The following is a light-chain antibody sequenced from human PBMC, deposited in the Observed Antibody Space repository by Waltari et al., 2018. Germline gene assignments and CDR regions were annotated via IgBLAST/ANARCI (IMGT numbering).Light chain of an antibody. CDR2: AAS. J-gene: IGKJ5*01. CDR1: QSISSY. V-gene: IGKV1-39*01. Sequence: DIQMTQSPSSLSASVGDRVTITCRASQSISSYLNWYQQKPGKAHKLLIYAASSLQSGVPSRFSGSGSGTDFTLTISSLQPEDFATYYCQQSYSTPHSWTFGQGTRLEIK. CDR3: QQSYSTPHSWT.